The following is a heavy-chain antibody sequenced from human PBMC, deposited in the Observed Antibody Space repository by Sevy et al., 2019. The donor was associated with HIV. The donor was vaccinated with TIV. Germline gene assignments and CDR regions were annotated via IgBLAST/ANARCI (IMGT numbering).Heavy chain of an antibody. CDR1: GGCISSYY. CDR3: ARLSGNYDFWSGYADAFDI. V-gene: IGHV4-59*01. J-gene: IGHJ3*02. Sequence: SETLSLTCTVSGGCISSYYWSWIRQPPGNGLECIGYIYYSGSTNYNPSLKSRVTISVDTSKNQCSLKLSSVTAAYTAVYYCARLSGNYDFWSGYADAFDIWGQGTMVTVSS. CDR2: IYYSGST. D-gene: IGHD3-3*01.